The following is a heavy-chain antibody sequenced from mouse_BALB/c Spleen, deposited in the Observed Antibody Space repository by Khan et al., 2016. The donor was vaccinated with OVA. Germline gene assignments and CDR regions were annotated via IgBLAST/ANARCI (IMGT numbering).Heavy chain of an antibody. CDR3: ARDGSRYNYAMDY. J-gene: IGHJ4*01. CDR2: ISYSGST. V-gene: IGHV3-2*02. Sequence: DVKLQESGPGLVKPSQSLSLTCTVTGYSITSDYAWNWIRQFPGNQLEWMGYISYSGSTNYNPSLTSRISITRDTSKNQFFLQLNSVTTEDTATYYCARDGSRYNYAMDYWGQGTSVTVSS. D-gene: IGHD2-3*01. CDR1: GYSITSDYA.